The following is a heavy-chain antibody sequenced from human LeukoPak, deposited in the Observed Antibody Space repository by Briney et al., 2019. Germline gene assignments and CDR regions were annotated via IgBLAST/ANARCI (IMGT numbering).Heavy chain of an antibody. Sequence: GASVKVSCKASGYTFTSYYMHWVRQAPGQGLEWMGIINPSGGSTSYAQKFQGRVTMTRDTSISTAYMELSSLRSEDTAVYYCARDNGGTAMAYYSYYYMDVWGKGTTVTISS. D-gene: IGHD5-18*01. V-gene: IGHV1-46*01. CDR2: INPSGGST. CDR1: GYTFTSYY. CDR3: ARDNGGTAMAYYSYYYMDV. J-gene: IGHJ6*03.